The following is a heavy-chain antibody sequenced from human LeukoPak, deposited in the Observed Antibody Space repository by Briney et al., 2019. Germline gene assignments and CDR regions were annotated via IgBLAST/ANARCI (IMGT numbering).Heavy chain of an antibody. V-gene: IGHV3-49*03. CDR2: IRSKAYGGTT. Sequence: GSLRLSCTASGFTFCYYAMNWFRQAPGKGPEWVGFIRSKAYGGTTEYAASVKGRFTISRDDSKSIAYLQMNSLKTEDTAVYYCTRRGPNGPPSFETWGQGTLVTVSS. J-gene: IGHJ5*02. CDR3: TRRGPNGPPSFET. D-gene: IGHD2-8*01. CDR1: GFTFCYYA.